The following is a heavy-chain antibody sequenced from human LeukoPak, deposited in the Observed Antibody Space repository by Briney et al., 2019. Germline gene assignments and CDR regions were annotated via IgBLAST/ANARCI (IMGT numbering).Heavy chain of an antibody. J-gene: IGHJ4*02. CDR2: INANNGGT. CDR1: GYTFTGYY. V-gene: IGHV1-2*02. Sequence: ASVKVSCKASGYTFTGYYIHWVRQAPGQGLEWMGWINANNGGTNYAQNFQGRVTMTRDTSISTAYMELSRLRSDDTAVYYCARMGSSSSGDLNFDYWGQGTLVTISS. D-gene: IGHD6-6*01. CDR3: ARMGSSSSGDLNFDY.